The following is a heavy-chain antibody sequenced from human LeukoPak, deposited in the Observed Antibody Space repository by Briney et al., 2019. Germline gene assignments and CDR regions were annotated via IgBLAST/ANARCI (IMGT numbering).Heavy chain of an antibody. V-gene: IGHV3-23*01. CDR3: AKVGHIVVVPAIDY. Sequence: GGSLRLSCAASGFTFSSYAMSWFRQAPGKGLEWVSAISGSGGSTYYADSVKGRFTISRDNSKNTLYLQMNSLRAEDTAVYYCAKVGHIVVVPAIDYWGQGTLVTVSS. J-gene: IGHJ4*02. CDR1: GFTFSSYA. CDR2: ISGSGGST. D-gene: IGHD2-2*01.